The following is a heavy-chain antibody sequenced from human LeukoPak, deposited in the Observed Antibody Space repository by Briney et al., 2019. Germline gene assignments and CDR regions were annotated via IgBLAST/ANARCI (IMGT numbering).Heavy chain of an antibody. J-gene: IGHJ4*02. CDR3: ARHLGMTGTFDY. CDR2: IYYTGST. CDR1: GGSISSHF. Sequence: SETLSLTCTVSGGSISSHFWTWIRQPPGKGLEWIGYIYYTGSTSYNPSLKSRVTISLDTSKNQFSLQLTSVTAADTAVYFCARHLGMTGTFDYWGQGALVTVSS. D-gene: IGHD3-9*01. V-gene: IGHV4-59*08.